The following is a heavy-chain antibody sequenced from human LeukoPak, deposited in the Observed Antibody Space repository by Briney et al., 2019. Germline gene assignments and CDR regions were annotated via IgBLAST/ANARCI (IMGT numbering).Heavy chain of an antibody. D-gene: IGHD6-13*01. CDR1: GYSFTSYW. J-gene: IGHJ4*02. CDR3: ARRGSSWYVKGVFDY. V-gene: IGHV5-51*01. CDR2: IYPGDSDT. Sequence: GESLKISCKGSGYSFTSYWIGWVRQMPGKGLEWMGIIYPGDSDTRYSPSFQGQVTISADKSIGTAYLQWSSLKASDTAMYYCARRGSSWYVKGVFDYWGQGTLVTVSS.